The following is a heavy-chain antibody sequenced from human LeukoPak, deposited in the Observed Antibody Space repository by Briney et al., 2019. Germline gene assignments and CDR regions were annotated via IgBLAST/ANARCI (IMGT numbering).Heavy chain of an antibody. CDR1: GFTFSSYS. V-gene: IGHV3-21*01. D-gene: IGHD2-15*01. J-gene: IGHJ4*02. CDR2: TSSSSSYI. CDR3: ARRQGYCSGGSCFSLDY. Sequence: GGSLRLSCAASGFTFSSYSMNWVRQAPGKGLEWVSSTSSSSSYIYYADSVKGRFTISRDNAKNSLYLQMNSLRAEDTAVYYCARRQGYCSGGSCFSLDYWGQGTLVTVSS.